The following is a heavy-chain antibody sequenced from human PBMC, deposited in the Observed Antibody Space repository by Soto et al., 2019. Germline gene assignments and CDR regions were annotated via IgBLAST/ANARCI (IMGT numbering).Heavy chain of an antibody. CDR2: ISYDGSIK. CDR3: ANSEYSRYKNIDV. V-gene: IGHV3-30*18. Sequence: AGWSLRLSCAASGFTCRGYGMHWVRQAPGRGLEWVALISYDGSIKYYADSVRGRFTISRDNSKNTLYLQMNSLRAEDTAVYYCANSEYSRYKNIDVWGQGTTVTVSS. D-gene: IGHD5-18*01. J-gene: IGHJ6*02. CDR1: GFTCRGYG.